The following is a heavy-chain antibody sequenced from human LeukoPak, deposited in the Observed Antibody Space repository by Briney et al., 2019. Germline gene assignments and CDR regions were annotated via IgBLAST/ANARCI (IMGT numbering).Heavy chain of an antibody. V-gene: IGHV3-13*01. J-gene: IGHJ4*02. CDR2: IGTACDT. CDR3: ARDRAGTLDY. CDR1: GFTFSSYD. Sequence: GGSLRLSCAASGFTFSSYDMHWVRHATGKGLEWVSAIGTACDTYYPGSVKGRFTISRENAKNSLYLQMNSLRAGDTAVYYCARDRAGTLDYWGQGTLVTVSS. D-gene: IGHD1-1*01.